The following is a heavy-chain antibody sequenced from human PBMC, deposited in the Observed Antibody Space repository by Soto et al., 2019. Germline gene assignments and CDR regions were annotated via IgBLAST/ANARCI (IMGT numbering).Heavy chain of an antibody. CDR3: ARDGGTIKDDYGDHYYYGMDV. D-gene: IGHD4-17*01. V-gene: IGHV3-7*05. CDR1: GFTFSSYW. Sequence: GGPLRLSCAASGFTFSSYWMSWVLKDPGKGLEWVANIKQDGSEKYYVDSVKGRFTISRDNAKNSLYLQMNSLRAEDTAVYYCARDGGTIKDDYGDHYYYGMDVWGQGTTVTVSS. J-gene: IGHJ6*02. CDR2: IKQDGSEK.